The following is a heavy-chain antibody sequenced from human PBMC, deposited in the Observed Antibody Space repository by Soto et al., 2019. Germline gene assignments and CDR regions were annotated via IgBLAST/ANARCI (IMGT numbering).Heavy chain of an antibody. CDR1: GYTFTSYG. J-gene: IGHJ4*02. D-gene: IGHD3-3*01. V-gene: IGHV1-18*01. CDR2: ISAYNGNT. Sequence: ASVKVSCKASGYTFTSYGISWVRQAPGQGLEWMGWISAYNGNTNYAQKLQGRVTMTTDTSTSTAYMELRSLRSDDTAVYYCARDYVLRAYYDFWSGYFFDYWGQGTLVTVSS. CDR3: ARDYVLRAYYDFWSGYFFDY.